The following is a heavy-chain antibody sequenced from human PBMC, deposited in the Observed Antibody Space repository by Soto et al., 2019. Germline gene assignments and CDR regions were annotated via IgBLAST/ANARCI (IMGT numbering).Heavy chain of an antibody. CDR2: IGTAGDT. CDR3: ARGNYDILTGANYYYYYMDV. CDR1: GLTFSSYD. V-gene: IGHV3-13*01. J-gene: IGHJ6*03. Sequence: HPGGSLRLSCAASGLTFSSYDMHWVRQATGKGLEWVSAIGTAGDTYYPGSLKGRFTISRENAKNSLFLQMNSLRAGDTAVYYCARGNYDILTGANYYYYYMDVWGKGTTVTVSS. D-gene: IGHD3-9*01.